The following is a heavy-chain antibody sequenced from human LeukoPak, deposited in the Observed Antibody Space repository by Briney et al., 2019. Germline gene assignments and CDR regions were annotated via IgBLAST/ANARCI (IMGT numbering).Heavy chain of an antibody. V-gene: IGHV4-59*01. Sequence: SETLSLTCTVSGGSISSYYWSWIRQPPGKGLERIGYIYYSGSTNYNPSLKSRVTISVDTSKNQFSLKLSSVTAADTAVYYCARDEADGRIDYWGQGTLVTVSS. CDR3: ARDEADGRIDY. J-gene: IGHJ4*02. CDR2: IYYSGST. D-gene: IGHD1-26*01. CDR1: GGSISSYY.